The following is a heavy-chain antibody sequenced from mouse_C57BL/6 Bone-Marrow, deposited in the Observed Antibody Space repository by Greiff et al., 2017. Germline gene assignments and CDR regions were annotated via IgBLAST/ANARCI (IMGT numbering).Heavy chain of an antibody. Sequence: EVQLVESGGGLVKPGGSLKLSCAASGFTFSSYAMSWVRQTPEKRLEWVATISDGGSYTYYPDNVKGRFTISRDNAKNNLYLQMSHLKSEDTAMYYCARGITTVVERAMDYWGQGTSVTVSS. CDR2: ISDGGSYT. CDR1: GFTFSSYA. V-gene: IGHV5-4*01. D-gene: IGHD1-1*01. J-gene: IGHJ4*01. CDR3: ARGITTVVERAMDY.